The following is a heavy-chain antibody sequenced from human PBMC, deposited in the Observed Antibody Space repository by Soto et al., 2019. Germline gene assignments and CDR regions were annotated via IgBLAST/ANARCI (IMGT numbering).Heavy chain of an antibody. CDR2: ISYDGSNK. D-gene: IGHD6-19*01. Sequence: QVQLVESGGGVVQPGRSLRLSCAASGFTFSSYAMHWVRQAPGKGLEWVAVISYDGSNKYYADSVKGRFTISRDNSKNTLYLQMNSLRAEDTAVYYCARVGLDGIYYYYGRDVWGQGTTVTVSS. CDR1: GFTFSSYA. CDR3: ARVGLDGIYYYYGRDV. J-gene: IGHJ6*02. V-gene: IGHV3-30-3*01.